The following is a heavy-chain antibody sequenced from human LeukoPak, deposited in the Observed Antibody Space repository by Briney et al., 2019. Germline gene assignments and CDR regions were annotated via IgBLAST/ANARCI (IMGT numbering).Heavy chain of an antibody. V-gene: IGHV3-33*01. CDR2: IWYDGSNK. J-gene: IGHJ6*04. CDR1: GFTFSSYG. CDR3: ARDRERFMPYYYGMDV. Sequence: GGSLRLSCAASGFTFSSYGMHWVRQAPGKGLEWVAVIWYDGSNKYYADSVKGRFTISRDNSKNTLYLQMNSLRAEDTAVYYCARDRERFMPYYYGMDVWGKGTTVTVPS. D-gene: IGHD2-8*01.